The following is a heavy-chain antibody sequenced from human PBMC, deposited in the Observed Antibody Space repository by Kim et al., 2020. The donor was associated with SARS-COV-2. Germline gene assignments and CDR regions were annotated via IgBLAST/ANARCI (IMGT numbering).Heavy chain of an antibody. V-gene: IGHV3-33*01. Sequence: GGSLRLSCAASGFTFSSYGMHWVRQAPGKGLEWVAVIWYDGSNKYYADSVKGRFTISRDNSKNTLYLQMNSLRAEDTAVYYCARDREAHSYVLLWFGAFDPWGQGTLVTVSS. CDR2: IWYDGSNK. CDR1: GFTFSSYG. D-gene: IGHD3-10*01. CDR3: ARDREAHSYVLLWFGAFDP. J-gene: IGHJ5*02.